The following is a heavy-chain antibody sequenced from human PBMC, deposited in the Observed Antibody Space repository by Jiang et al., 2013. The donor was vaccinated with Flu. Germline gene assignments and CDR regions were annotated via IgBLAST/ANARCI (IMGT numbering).Heavy chain of an antibody. CDR3: ARLSSSWSVGY. V-gene: IGHV4-39*01. D-gene: IGHD6-13*01. Sequence: GSGLVKPSETLSLTCTVSGGSISSSSYYWGWIRQPPGKGLEWIGSIYYSGSTYYNPSLKSRVTISVDTSKNQFSLKLSSVTAADTAVYYCARLSSSWSVGYWGQGTLVTVSS. J-gene: IGHJ4*02. CDR2: IYYSGST. CDR1: GGSISSSSYY.